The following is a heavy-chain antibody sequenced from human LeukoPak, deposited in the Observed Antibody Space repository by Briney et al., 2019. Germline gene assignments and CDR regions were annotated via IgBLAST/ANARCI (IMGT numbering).Heavy chain of an antibody. V-gene: IGHV4-59*08. CDR2: IYYSGST. CDR3: ATYGSGSTNDAFDI. J-gene: IGHJ3*02. Sequence: PSETLSLTCTVSGGSISSYYWSWIRQPPGKGLEWIGYIYYSGSTNYNPSLKSRVTISVDTSKNQFSLKLSSVTAADTAVYYCATYGSGSTNDAFDIWGQGTMVTVSS. CDR1: GGSISSYY. D-gene: IGHD3-10*01.